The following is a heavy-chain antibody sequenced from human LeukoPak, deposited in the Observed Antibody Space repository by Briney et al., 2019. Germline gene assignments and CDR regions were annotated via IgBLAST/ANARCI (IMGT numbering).Heavy chain of an antibody. D-gene: IGHD2-21*01. CDR1: GDSISSNSYY. J-gene: IGHJ1*01. Sequence: PSETLSLTCTVSGDSISSNSYYWSWIRQPAGKGLEWIGRIYSSGCTNYNPSLKTRVTISVDTSKNQSSLKLSSVTAADTAVYFCALQLFRAGVHGLQRWGQGTLVTVSS. V-gene: IGHV4-61*02. CDR2: IYSSGCT. CDR3: ALQLFRAGVHGLQR.